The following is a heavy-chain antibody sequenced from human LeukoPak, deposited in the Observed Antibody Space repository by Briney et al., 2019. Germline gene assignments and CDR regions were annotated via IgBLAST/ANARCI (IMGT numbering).Heavy chain of an antibody. J-gene: IGHJ6*04. D-gene: IGHD3-10*02. CDR2: ISSSGSTI. V-gene: IGHV3-48*04. CDR1: GFTFSGYS. CDR3: AELGITMIGGV. Sequence: GGSLRLSCAASGFTFSGYSMNWVRQAPGKGLEWVSYISSSGSTIYYADSVKGRFTISRDNAKNSLYLQMNSLRVEDTAVYYCAELGITMIGGVWGKGTTVTISS.